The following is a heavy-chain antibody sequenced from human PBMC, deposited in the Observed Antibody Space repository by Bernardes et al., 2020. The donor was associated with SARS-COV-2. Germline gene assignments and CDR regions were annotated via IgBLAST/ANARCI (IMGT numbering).Heavy chain of an antibody. CDR1: GGSISSGGYF. CDR3: ARDKRTNRGFDYYGMDV. V-gene: IGHV4-31*03. J-gene: IGHJ6*02. Sequence: SETLSLTCTVSGGSISSGGYFWSWFCQRQGNALEWIGYSYYSGTPYYDPSVERRVSISVDTAKNQFSLNLYSVTAADMAVYYCARDKRTNRGFDYYGMDVWGQGTTVTVSS. CDR2: SYYSGTP. D-gene: IGHD3-10*01.